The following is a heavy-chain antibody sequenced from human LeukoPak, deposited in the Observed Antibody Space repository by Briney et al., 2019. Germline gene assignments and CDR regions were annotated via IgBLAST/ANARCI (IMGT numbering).Heavy chain of an antibody. Sequence: SETLSLTCTVSGGSMRSNYWSLIRQPPGKGLEWIGNIYYSGSTNYNPSLKSRVTISIDPSKNQFSLKLSSVTAADTAIYYCVKDNGRWFNPWGQGTLVIVSS. CDR1: GGSMRSNY. J-gene: IGHJ5*02. V-gene: IGHV4-59*01. D-gene: IGHD1-26*01. CDR3: VKDNGRWFNP. CDR2: IYYSGST.